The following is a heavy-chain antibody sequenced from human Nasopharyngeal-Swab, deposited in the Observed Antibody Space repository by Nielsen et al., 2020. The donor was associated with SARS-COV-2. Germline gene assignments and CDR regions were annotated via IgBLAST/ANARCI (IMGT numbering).Heavy chain of an antibody. CDR3: AREILVVGTNGPGAFDI. J-gene: IGHJ3*02. CDR2: INAGNGNT. CDR1: GYTFTSYA. D-gene: IGHD2-21*01. V-gene: IGHV1-3*01. Sequence: ASVKVSCKASGYTFTSYAMHWVRQAPGQRLEWMGWINAGNGNTKYSQKFQGRVTITRDTSASTAYMELSSLRSEDTAVYYCAREILVVGTNGPGAFDIWGQGTMVTVSS.